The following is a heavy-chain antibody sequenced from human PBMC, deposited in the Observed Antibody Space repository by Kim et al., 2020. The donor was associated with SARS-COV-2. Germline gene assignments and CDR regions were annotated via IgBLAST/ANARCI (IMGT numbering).Heavy chain of an antibody. D-gene: IGHD6-6*01. CDR2: MNPNSGNT. CDR3: ARASVVRTQRTIAARRRGGFDY. J-gene: IGHJ4*02. Sequence: ASVKVSCKASGYTFTSYDINWVRQATGQGLEWMGWMNPNSGNTGYAQKFQGRVTMTRNTSISTAYMELSSLRSEDTAVYYCARASVVRTQRTIAARRRGGFDYWGQGTLVTVSS. CDR1: GYTFTSYD. V-gene: IGHV1-8*01.